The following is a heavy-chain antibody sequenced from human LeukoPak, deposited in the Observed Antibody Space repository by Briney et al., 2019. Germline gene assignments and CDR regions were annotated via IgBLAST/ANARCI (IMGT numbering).Heavy chain of an antibody. CDR2: ISGSGGST. Sequence: GGSLRLSCAASGFTFSSYAMSWIRQAPGKGLEWVSAISGSGGSTYYADSVKGRFTISRDNSKNTLYLQMNSLRAEDTAVYYCAKVPSIVVVPAARGVAFDIWGQGTMVTVSS. V-gene: IGHV3-23*01. CDR1: GFTFSSYA. CDR3: AKVPSIVVVPAARGVAFDI. J-gene: IGHJ3*02. D-gene: IGHD2-2*01.